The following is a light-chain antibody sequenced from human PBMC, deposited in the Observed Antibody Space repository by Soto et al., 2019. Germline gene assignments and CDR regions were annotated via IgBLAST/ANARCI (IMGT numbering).Light chain of an antibody. Sequence: QSVLTQPPSASGTPGQTVTISCSGSNSNIGSNYVCWYQQLPGTAPKLLIYRNNHRPSGVPDRFSGSKSGTSASLAISGLRSEDETDYYWSTWDDSLPGIVVFGGGTKLTVL. CDR1: NSNIGSNY. CDR2: RNN. J-gene: IGLJ2*01. V-gene: IGLV1-47*01. CDR3: STWDDSLPGIVV.